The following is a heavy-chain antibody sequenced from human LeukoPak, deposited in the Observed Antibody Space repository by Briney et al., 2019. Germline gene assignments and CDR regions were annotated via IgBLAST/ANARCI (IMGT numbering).Heavy chain of an antibody. CDR2: MSSSGST. Sequence: SETLSLTCTVSGASISSSTSYFWAWIRQPPGKGLEWIGTMSSSGSTYYNPSLKSRVTISGDTSKNQFSLKLSSVTAADTAVYYCARENRSGWYEFDYWGQGALVTVSS. J-gene: IGHJ4*02. D-gene: IGHD6-19*01. CDR3: ARENRSGWYEFDY. V-gene: IGHV4-39*02. CDR1: GASISSSTSYF.